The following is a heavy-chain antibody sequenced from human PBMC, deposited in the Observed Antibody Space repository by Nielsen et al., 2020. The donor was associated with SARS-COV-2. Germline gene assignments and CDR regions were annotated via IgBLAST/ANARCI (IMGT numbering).Heavy chain of an antibody. CDR1: GFTFSDYT. V-gene: IGHV3-30*04. CDR2: ISYDGSNK. Sequence: GGSLRLSCESSGFTFSDYTIHWVRQAPGKGLEWVAVISYDGSNKYYAESVKGRFTISRDNSKNTLFLQMNTLRTDDTAIYYCAKVEVATTYYYYYYSMDLWGKGTTVSVSS. D-gene: IGHD5-12*01. CDR3: AKVEVATTYYYYYYSMDL. J-gene: IGHJ6*03.